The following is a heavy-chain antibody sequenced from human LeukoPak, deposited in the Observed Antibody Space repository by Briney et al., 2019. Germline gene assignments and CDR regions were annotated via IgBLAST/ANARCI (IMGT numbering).Heavy chain of an antibody. D-gene: IGHD1-1*01. CDR2: ISTSASAV. Sequence: PGGSLRLSCAASGFTFSSYSMNWVRQAPGKGLEWISYISTSASAVYYADSVKGRFTISRDNAKTSLYLQMNSLRAEDTAVYYCARDSRSTTTLDYWGQGTLVTVSS. CDR3: ARDSRSTTTLDY. V-gene: IGHV3-48*04. CDR1: GFTFSSYS. J-gene: IGHJ4*02.